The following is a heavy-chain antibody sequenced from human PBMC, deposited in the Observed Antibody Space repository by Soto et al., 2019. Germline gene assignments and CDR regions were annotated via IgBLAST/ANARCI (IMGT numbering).Heavy chain of an antibody. CDR1: GGSFSGYY. Sequence: SETLSLTCAVYGGSFSGYYWSWIRQPPGKGLEWIGEINHSGSTNYNPSLKSRVTISVDTSKNQLSLKLSSVTAADTAVYYCARAAPRYCSGSSCYSGRDYWGQETLVTSPQ. D-gene: IGHD2-15*01. V-gene: IGHV4-34*01. CDR3: ARAAPRYCSGSSCYSGRDY. CDR2: INHSGST. J-gene: IGHJ4*02.